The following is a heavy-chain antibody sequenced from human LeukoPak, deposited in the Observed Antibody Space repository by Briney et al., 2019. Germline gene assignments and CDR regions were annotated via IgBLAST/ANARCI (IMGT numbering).Heavy chain of an antibody. Sequence: PSETLSLTCTVSGDSVSSGSHYWSWIRQPPVKGLEWIGYIQYNVRTNYNPSLKSRVTISVDTSKNQFSLKLSSVTAADTAVYYCASYHGFDIWGQGTMVTVSS. D-gene: IGHD2-2*01. J-gene: IGHJ3*02. V-gene: IGHV4-61*01. CDR2: IQYNVRT. CDR3: ASYHGFDI. CDR1: GDSVSSGSHY.